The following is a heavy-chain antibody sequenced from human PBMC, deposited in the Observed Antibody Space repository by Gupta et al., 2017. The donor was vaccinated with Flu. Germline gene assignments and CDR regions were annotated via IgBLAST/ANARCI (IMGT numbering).Heavy chain of an antibody. CDR3: AHSLLYYDSREPRYYFDY. CDR1: GFSLSTSGVG. CDR2: IYWDDDK. V-gene: IGHV2-5*02. D-gene: IGHD3-22*01. Sequence: QITLKESGPTLVKPTQTLTLTCTFSGFSLSTSGVGVGWIRQPPGKALEWLALIYWDDDKRYSPSLKSRLTITKDTSKNQVVLTMTNMDPVDTATYYCAHSLLYYDSREPRYYFDYWGQGTLVTVSS. J-gene: IGHJ4*02.